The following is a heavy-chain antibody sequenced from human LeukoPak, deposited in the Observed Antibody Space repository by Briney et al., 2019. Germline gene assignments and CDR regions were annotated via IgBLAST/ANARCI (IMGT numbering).Heavy chain of an antibody. V-gene: IGHV4-34*01. CDR1: GGSFSGYY. CDR3: ARGLLRFLEWLKDNWFDP. D-gene: IGHD3-3*01. CDR2: INHSGST. J-gene: IGHJ5*02. Sequence: SETLSLTCAVYGGSFSGYYWSWIRQPPGKGLEWIGEINHSGSTNYNPSLKSRVTISVDTSKNQFSLKLSSVTAADTAVYYCARGLLRFLEWLKDNWFDPWGQGTLVTVSS.